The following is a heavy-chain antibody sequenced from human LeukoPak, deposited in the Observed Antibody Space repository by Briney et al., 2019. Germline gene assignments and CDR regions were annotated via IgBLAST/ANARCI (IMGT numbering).Heavy chain of an antibody. V-gene: IGHV3-23*01. Sequence: HSGGSLRLSCVASGFTFSNYGTHWVRQAPGKGLEWVSAVSGNGGTTYYAGSVKGRFTISRDTSKNTLYLQMNSLRAEDTAVYYCAKGGRWELKTFDYWGQGTLVTVSS. CDR3: AKGGRWELKTFDY. D-gene: IGHD1-26*01. CDR1: GFTFSNYG. J-gene: IGHJ4*02. CDR2: VSGNGGTT.